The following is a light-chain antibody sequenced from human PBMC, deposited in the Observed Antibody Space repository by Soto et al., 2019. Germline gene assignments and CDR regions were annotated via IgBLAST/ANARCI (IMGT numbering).Light chain of an antibody. CDR2: RAS. CDR1: QIINTW. J-gene: IGKJ3*01. CDR3: QQYETYSGT. V-gene: IGKV1-5*03. Sequence: DIQMTQSPSSLSASVGDRVTITCRASQIINTWLAWYQQKPGKAPKLVIYRASNLVNGVPSRFSGSGPGTEFTLTISSLQPDDFSIYYCQQYETYSGTFGPGTKVDL.